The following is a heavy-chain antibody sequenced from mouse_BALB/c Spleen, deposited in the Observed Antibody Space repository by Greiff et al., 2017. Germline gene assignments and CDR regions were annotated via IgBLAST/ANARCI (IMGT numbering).Heavy chain of an antibody. CDR2: IDPENGDT. V-gene: IGHV14-4*02. CDR3: NASATGLDY. D-gene: IGHD1-1*01. Sequence: VQLQQSGAELVKPGASVKLSCTASGFNFKDTYMHWVKQRPEQGLEWIGWIDPENGDTEYAPKFQGKATMTADTSSNTAYLQLSSLTSEDTAVYYCNASATGLDYWGQGTTLTVSA. J-gene: IGHJ2*01. CDR1: GFNFKDTY.